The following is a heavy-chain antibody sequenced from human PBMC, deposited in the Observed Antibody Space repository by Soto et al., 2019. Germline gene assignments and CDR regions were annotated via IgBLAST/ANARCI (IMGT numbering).Heavy chain of an antibody. CDR2: ISSSSSYI. V-gene: IGHV3-21*01. D-gene: IGHD6-6*01. CDR1: GFTFSSYS. CDR3: ARVGGQLVPGFDY. Sequence: EVQLVESGGGLVKPGGYLSLSCAASGFTFSSYSMNWVRQAPGKGLEWVSSISSSSSYIYYADSVKGRFTISRDNAKNSLYLQMNSLRAEDTAVYYCARVGGQLVPGFDYWGQVTLVTVSS. J-gene: IGHJ4*02.